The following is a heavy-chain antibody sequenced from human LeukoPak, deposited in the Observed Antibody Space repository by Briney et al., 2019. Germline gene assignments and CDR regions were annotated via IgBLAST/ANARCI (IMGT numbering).Heavy chain of an antibody. CDR1: GFTVSTNY. D-gene: IGHD1-26*01. CDR3: AKDVRVGGGGMDV. J-gene: IGHJ6*02. V-gene: IGHV3-53*01. CDR2: IYSDGRT. Sequence: PGGSLRLSCAASGFTVSTNYFSWVRQAPGKGLEWVSSIYSDGRTYYADSVKGRFTISRDNFKNSVYLQMNSLRAEDTAVYYCAKDVRVGGGGMDVWGQGTPVTVSS.